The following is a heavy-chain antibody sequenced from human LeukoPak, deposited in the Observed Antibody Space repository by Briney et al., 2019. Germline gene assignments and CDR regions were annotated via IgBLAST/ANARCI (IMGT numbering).Heavy chain of an antibody. CDR1: GFTFSSYS. J-gene: IGHJ4*02. CDR2: ISSSSSYI. V-gene: IGHV3-21*04. CDR3: AKGIRYDSSDYPDY. D-gene: IGHD3-22*01. Sequence: GGSLRLSCAASGFTFSSYSMNWVRQAPGKGLEWVSSISSSSSYIYYADSVKGRFTISRDNSKNTVSLHMNSLRAEDTAVYYCAKGIRYDSSDYPDYWGQGTLVTVSS.